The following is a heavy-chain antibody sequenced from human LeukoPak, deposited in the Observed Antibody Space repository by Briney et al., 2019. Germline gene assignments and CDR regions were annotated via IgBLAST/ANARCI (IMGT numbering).Heavy chain of an antibody. J-gene: IGHJ5*02. CDR1: GFSLSTTDVG. Sequence: ESGPTLVNPTQTLTLTCTFSGFSLSTTDVGVGWIRQPPGKALEWLALIYWNDDKPYSPSLRSRLSIAKDTSKNQVVLTMTNVDPVDTATYYCAHRLRKSATTPPYNWFDPWGQGTLVTVSS. CDR3: AHRLRKSATTPPYNWFDP. CDR2: IYWNDDK. V-gene: IGHV2-5*01. D-gene: IGHD6-25*01.